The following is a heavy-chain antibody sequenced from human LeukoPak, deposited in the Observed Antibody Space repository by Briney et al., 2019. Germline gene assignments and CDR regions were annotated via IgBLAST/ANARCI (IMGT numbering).Heavy chain of an antibody. J-gene: IGHJ3*02. Sequence: SETLSLTCTVSGGSISSSSYYWGWIPQPPGKGLEWIGSIYYSGSTYHNPSLKSRVTISVDTSKNQFSLKLSSVTAADTAVYYCARSTHYYGSGSPPGAFDIWGQGTVVTVSS. D-gene: IGHD3-10*01. CDR1: GGSISSSSYY. V-gene: IGHV4-39*07. CDR3: ARSTHYYGSGSPPGAFDI. CDR2: IYYSGST.